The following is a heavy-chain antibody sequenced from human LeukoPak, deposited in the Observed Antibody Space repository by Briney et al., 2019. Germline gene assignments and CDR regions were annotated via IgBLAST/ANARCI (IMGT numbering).Heavy chain of an antibody. CDR3: ASDSSPGRYYDFWSGLGY. CDR2: INPNSGGT. CDR1: RYTFTGYY. J-gene: IGHJ4*02. Sequence: ASVKVSCKASRYTFTGYYMHWVRQAPGQGLEWMGWINPNSGGTNYAQKFKGRVTMTRDTSISTAYMELSMLRSDDTAVYYCASDSSPGRYYDFWSGLGYWGQGTLVTVSS. D-gene: IGHD3-3*01. V-gene: IGHV1-2*02.